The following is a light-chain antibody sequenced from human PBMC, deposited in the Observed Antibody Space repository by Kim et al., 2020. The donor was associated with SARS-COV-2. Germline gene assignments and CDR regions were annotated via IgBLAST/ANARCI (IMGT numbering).Light chain of an antibody. J-gene: IGLJ2*01. CDR2: DVS. CDR3: CSYAGSYTEV. CDR1: SGDVGGYNY. V-gene: IGLV2-11*01. Sequence: GQSVTISCTGTSGDVGGYNYGSWYQQHPGKAPKLMIYDVSKRPSGVPDRFSGSKSGNTASLTISGLQGEDEADYYCCSYAGSYTEVFGGGTQLTVL.